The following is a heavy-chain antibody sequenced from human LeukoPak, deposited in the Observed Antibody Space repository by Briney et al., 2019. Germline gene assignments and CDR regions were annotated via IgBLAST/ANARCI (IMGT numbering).Heavy chain of an antibody. Sequence: AGGSLRLSCAASGFTFSSYAMSWVRQAPGKGLEWVSAISGSGGSTYYADSVKGRFTISRDNAKNSLYLQMNSLRAEDTAVYYCARPGTLGAKIPNAFDIWGQGTMVTVSS. CDR1: GFTFSSYA. CDR2: ISGSGGST. D-gene: IGHD1-26*01. J-gene: IGHJ3*02. V-gene: IGHV3-23*01. CDR3: ARPGTLGAKIPNAFDI.